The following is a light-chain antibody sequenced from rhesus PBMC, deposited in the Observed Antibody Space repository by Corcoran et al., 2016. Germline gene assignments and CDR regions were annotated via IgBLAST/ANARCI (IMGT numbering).Light chain of an antibody. V-gene: IGKV1-74*01. CDR1: ENINNY. J-gene: IGKJ2*01. CDR2: EAS. CDR3: QRGYYTPYS. Sequence: DIQMTQSPSSLSASVGDRVTITCRASENINNYLNWYQQKPGKDPNLLIYEASTLQSGVPSRFSGSGSGTDYTFTISSLQPEDVATYYCQRGYYTPYSFGQGTKVEIK.